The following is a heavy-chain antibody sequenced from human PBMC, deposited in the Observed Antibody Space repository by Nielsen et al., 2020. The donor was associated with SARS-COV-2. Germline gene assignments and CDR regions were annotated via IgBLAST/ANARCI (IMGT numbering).Heavy chain of an antibody. V-gene: IGHV1-46*01. Sequence: WVRQAPGQGLEWMGIINPSGGSTSYAQKLQGRVTMTRDTSTSTVYMELSSLRSEDTAVYYCARNRAGYEGYYDFWSGYSPAYYGMDVWGQGTTVTVSS. D-gene: IGHD3-3*01. J-gene: IGHJ6*02. CDR2: INPSGGST. CDR3: ARNRAGYEGYYDFWSGYSPAYYGMDV.